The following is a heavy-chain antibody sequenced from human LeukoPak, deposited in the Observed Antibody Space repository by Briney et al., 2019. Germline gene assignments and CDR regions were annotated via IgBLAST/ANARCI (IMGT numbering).Heavy chain of an antibody. CDR1: GGSISSYY. V-gene: IGHV4-59*01. D-gene: IGHD3-10*01. CDR2: IYYSGST. J-gene: IGHJ6*02. Sequence: SETLSFTCTVSGGSISSYYWSWIRQPPGKGLEWIGYIYYSGSTNYNPSLKSRVTISVDTSKNQFSLKLSSVTAADTAVYYCARDRGQYGMDVWGQGTTVTVSS. CDR3: ARDRGQYGMDV.